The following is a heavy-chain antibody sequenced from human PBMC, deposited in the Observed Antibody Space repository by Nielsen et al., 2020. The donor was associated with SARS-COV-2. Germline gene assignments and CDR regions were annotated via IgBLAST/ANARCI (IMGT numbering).Heavy chain of an antibody. Sequence: GESLKISCAASGFTSSSYGMYWVRQAPGKGLEWVAVISYDGSNKYYADSVKGRFTISRDNSKNTLYLQMNSLRAEDTAVYYCAKQAMVAANYYYYMDVWGKGTTVTVSS. CDR3: AKQAMVAANYYYYMDV. CDR1: GFTSSSYG. J-gene: IGHJ6*03. D-gene: IGHD2-15*01. V-gene: IGHV3-30*18. CDR2: ISYDGSNK.